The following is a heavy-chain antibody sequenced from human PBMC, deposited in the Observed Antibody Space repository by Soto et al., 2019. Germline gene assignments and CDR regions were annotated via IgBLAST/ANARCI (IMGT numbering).Heavy chain of an antibody. V-gene: IGHV2-5*02. CDR3: AHRHTVAAYSDYFDY. D-gene: IGHD4-17*01. CDR2: IYWDDDK. Sequence: SGPTLVNPKQPLSLTCPFSGFSLSTSGVGVGWIHQPPGKALEWLALIYWDDDKRYSPSLKSRLTITKDTSKNQVVLTMTNMDPVDTATYYCAHRHTVAAYSDYFDYWGQGTLVTVSS. J-gene: IGHJ4*02. CDR1: GFSLSTSGVG.